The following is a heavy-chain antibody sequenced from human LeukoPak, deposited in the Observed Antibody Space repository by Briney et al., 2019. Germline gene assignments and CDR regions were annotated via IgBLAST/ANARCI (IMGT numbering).Heavy chain of an antibody. D-gene: IGHD3-22*01. CDR3: ARAGDRSGYSLDY. Sequence: PGGSLRLSCAAPGFTVSSNYMSWVRQAPGKGLEWVSVIYSGGSTYYADSVKGRFTISRDNSKNTLYLQMNSLRAEDTAVHYCARAGDRSGYSLDYWGQGTLVTVSS. CDR2: IYSGGST. V-gene: IGHV3-53*01. CDR1: GFTVSSNY. J-gene: IGHJ4*02.